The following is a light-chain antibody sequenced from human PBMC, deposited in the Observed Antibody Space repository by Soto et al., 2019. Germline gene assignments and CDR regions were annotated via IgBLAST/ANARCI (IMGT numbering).Light chain of an antibody. V-gene: IGKV3-20*01. CDR1: QSVSSRY. Sequence: EIVLTQSPGTLSLSPGERATLSCRASQSVSSRYLAWYQQKPGQGPRLLIYGTSSRATGIPDRFSGSGSGTDFPLTISRLEPEDFAVYYCQQYGNSPLYTFGQGTKLEIK. J-gene: IGKJ2*01. CDR2: GTS. CDR3: QQYGNSPLYT.